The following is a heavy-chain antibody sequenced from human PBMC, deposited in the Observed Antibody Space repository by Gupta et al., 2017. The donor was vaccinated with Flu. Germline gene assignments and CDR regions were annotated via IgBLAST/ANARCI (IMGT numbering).Heavy chain of an antibody. V-gene: IGHV4-34*01. Sequence: FDYFYWTLIRQPTGKGLEWLGEISHSGTTNYNPSLKSRMSISLDTSKNHFSLKLSSVTAADTAVDECARGNKTDYQLLCDSWGQGTRVTVSS. CDR1: FDYFY. J-gene: IGHJ4*02. CDR2: ISHSGTT. D-gene: IGHD3-10*02. CDR3: ARGNKTDYQLLCDS.